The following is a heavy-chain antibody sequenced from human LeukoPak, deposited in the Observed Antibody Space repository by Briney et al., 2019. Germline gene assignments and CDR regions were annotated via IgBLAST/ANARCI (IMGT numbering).Heavy chain of an antibody. CDR1: GGSISSSSYY. CDR2: IYYSGNT. CDR3: ARGGVRGYYGLGSLLY. D-gene: IGHD3-10*01. V-gene: IGHV4-39*07. Sequence: PSETLSLTCTVSGGSISSSSYYWGWIRQPPGKGLEWIGSIYYSGNTYYNPSLKSRVTISVDTSKNQLSLKLSSVTAADTAVHYCARGGVRGYYGLGSLLYWGRGALVTVSS. J-gene: IGHJ4*02.